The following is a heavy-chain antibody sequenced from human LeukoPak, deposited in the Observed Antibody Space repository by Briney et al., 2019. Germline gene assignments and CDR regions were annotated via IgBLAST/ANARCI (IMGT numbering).Heavy chain of an antibody. V-gene: IGHV3-21*01. CDR3: ARDLYGSGSYYLGY. D-gene: IGHD3-10*01. J-gene: IGHJ4*02. CDR2: ISSSSSYI. CDR1: GFTLSSYS. Sequence: GGSLRLSCAASGFTLSSYSMNWVRQAPGKGLEWVSSISSSSSYIYYADSVKGRFTISRDNAKNSLYLQMNSLRAEDTAVYYCARDLYGSGSYYLGYWGQGTLVTVSS.